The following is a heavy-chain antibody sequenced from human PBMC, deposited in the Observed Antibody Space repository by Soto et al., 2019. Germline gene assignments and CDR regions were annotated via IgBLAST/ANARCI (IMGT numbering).Heavy chain of an antibody. D-gene: IGHD2-2*01. CDR2: ISGSGGST. J-gene: IGHJ6*03. Sequence: GGSLRLSCAASGFTFSSYAMSWVRQAPGKGLEWVSAISGSGGSTYYADSVKGRFTISRDNSKNTLYLQMNSLRAEDTAVYYCAKYGDGQEGYCSSTSCYFHYYYMDVWGKGTTVTVSS. CDR3: AKYGDGQEGYCSSTSCYFHYYYMDV. V-gene: IGHV3-23*01. CDR1: GFTFSSYA.